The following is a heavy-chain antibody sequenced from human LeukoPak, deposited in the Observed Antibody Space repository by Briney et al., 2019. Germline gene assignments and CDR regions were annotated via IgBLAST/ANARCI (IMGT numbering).Heavy chain of an antibody. V-gene: IGHV3-23*01. J-gene: IGHJ6*02. Sequence: GGSLRLSCAASGFTFSGFAMSWVRRTPGKGLEWVSAISGSGGSTYYADSVKGRFTISRDNSKNTLYLQMNSLRAEDTAVYYCAKISSWYYDYYYGMDVWGQGTTVTVSS. D-gene: IGHD6-13*01. CDR3: AKISSWYYDYYYGMDV. CDR1: GFTFSGFA. CDR2: ISGSGGST.